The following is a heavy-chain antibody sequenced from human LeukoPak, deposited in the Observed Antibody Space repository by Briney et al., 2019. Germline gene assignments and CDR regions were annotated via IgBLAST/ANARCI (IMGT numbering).Heavy chain of an antibody. Sequence: SGTLSLTCAVSGGSISSSNWWSWVRQPPGKGLEWIGEIYHGGNTNYNPSLKSRVTISVDKSKNQFSLKLTSVTAADTAVYYCARVTVPAAFYWYFDLWGRGTLVTVSS. CDR1: GGSISSSNW. CDR2: IYHGGNT. J-gene: IGHJ2*01. D-gene: IGHD2-2*01. CDR3: ARVTVPAAFYWYFDL. V-gene: IGHV4-4*02.